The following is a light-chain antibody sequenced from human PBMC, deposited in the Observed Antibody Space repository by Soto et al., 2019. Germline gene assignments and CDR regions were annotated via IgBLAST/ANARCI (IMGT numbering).Light chain of an antibody. CDR2: GAS. V-gene: IGKV3-20*01. CDR1: QSVDSSL. J-gene: IGKJ1*01. CDR3: QQYVSSVT. Sequence: EIVLTQSPGSLSLSPGERATLSCRASQSVDSSLFAWYQQKPGQAPRLLIYGASNRATGIPDRFSVRGSGTYFTLTITGLEPEDFAVYYCQQYVSSVTFGQGTKVEIK.